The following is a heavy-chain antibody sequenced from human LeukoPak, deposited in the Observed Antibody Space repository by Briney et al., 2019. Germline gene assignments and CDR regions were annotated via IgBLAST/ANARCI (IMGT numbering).Heavy chain of an antibody. CDR2: IYTSGST. CDR1: GGSISSYY. CDR3: ARVRVGSNWNYGSFDY. Sequence: SETLSLTCTVSGGSISSYYWSCLRQPAGKGLEWIGRIYTSGSTNYNPSLKSRVTMSVDTSKNQFSLKLSSVTAADTAVYYCARVRVGSNWNYGSFDYWGQGTLVTVSS. D-gene: IGHD1-7*01. V-gene: IGHV4-4*07. J-gene: IGHJ4*02.